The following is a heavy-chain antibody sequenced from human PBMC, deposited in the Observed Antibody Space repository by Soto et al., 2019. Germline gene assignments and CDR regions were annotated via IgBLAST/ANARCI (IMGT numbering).Heavy chain of an antibody. V-gene: IGHV4-31*03. Sequence: QVQLQESGPGLVKPSQTLSLTCTVSGGSISSGGYYWSWIRQHPGKGLEWIGYIYYSGSTYYNPSLKSRVTISVDTSKNQFSLKLSSVTAADTAVYYCARFSNMDGSGSPHFDYWGQGTLVTVSS. CDR3: ARFSNMDGSGSPHFDY. J-gene: IGHJ4*02. CDR1: GGSISSGGYY. CDR2: IYYSGST. D-gene: IGHD3-10*01.